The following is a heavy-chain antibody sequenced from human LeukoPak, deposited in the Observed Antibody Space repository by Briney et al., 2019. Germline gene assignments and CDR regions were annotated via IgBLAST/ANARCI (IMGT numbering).Heavy chain of an antibody. Sequence: GSLRLSCAASGFTFSSYGMHWVRQAPGKGLEWVAVIWYDGSNKYYADSVKGRFTISRDNSKNTLYLQMNSLRAEDTAVYYCARERYCSSTSCYTTDAFDIWGQGTMVTVSS. D-gene: IGHD2-2*02. J-gene: IGHJ3*02. V-gene: IGHV3-33*01. CDR3: ARERYCSSTSCYTTDAFDI. CDR1: GFTFSSYG. CDR2: IWYDGSNK.